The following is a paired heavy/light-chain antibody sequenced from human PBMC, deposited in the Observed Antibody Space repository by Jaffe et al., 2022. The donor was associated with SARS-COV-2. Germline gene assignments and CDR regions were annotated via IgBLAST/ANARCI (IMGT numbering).Light chain of an antibody. CDR2: EGI. CDR3: CSYAGSVWV. V-gene: IGLV2-23*01. Sequence: QAALTQPVSVSGSPGQSITISCAGTSSDVGNYNLVSWYQQHPGKAPKVMIYEGIKRPSGVSNRFSASKSGNTASLTISGLQAEDEADYYCCSYAGSVWVFGGGTKLTVL. CDR1: SSDVGNYNL. J-gene: IGLJ2*01.
Heavy chain of an antibody. D-gene: IGHD3-16*02. CDR1: EFTFSSYS. CDR2: ISDDGTNK. CDR3: ASEITGTYDYVWGSYRSTGWFDP. Sequence: QAQLVESGGGVVQPGRSLRLSCAASEFTFSSYSMHWVRQAPGKGLEWVAVISDDGTNKYYADSVKGRFTISRDNSKNTLDLQMNSLRAEDTAVYYCASEITGTYDYVWGSYRSTGWFDPWGRGALVTVSS. V-gene: IGHV3-30*04. J-gene: IGHJ5*02.